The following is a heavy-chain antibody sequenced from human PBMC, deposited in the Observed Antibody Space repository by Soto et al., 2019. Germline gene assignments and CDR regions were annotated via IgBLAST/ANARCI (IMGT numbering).Heavy chain of an antibody. CDR2: ISYDGSNK. Sequence: QVQLVESGGGVVQPGRSLRLSCAASGFTFSSYGMHWDRQAPGKGLEWVAVISYDGSNKYYADSVKGRVTISRDNSKNTLYLQMNSLRAEDTAVYYCAKGLGIAVVYYYYGMDVWGEGTTVTVSS. D-gene: IGHD6-19*01. CDR1: GFTFSSYG. CDR3: AKGLGIAVVYYYYGMDV. J-gene: IGHJ6*04. V-gene: IGHV3-30*18.